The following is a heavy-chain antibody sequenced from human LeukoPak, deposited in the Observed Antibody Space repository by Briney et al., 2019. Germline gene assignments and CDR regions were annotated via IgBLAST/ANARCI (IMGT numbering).Heavy chain of an antibody. J-gene: IGHJ3*02. CDR3: ASSPLTGTTNDAFDI. CDR1: GGSISSSSYY. CDR2: IYYSGST. D-gene: IGHD1-7*01. V-gene: IGHV4-39*01. Sequence: SETLSLTCTVSGGSISSSSYYWGWIRQPPGKGLEWIGSIYYSGSTYYNPSLKSRVTVSVDTSKNQFSLKLSSVTAADTAVYYCASSPLTGTTNDAFDIWGQGTMVTVSS.